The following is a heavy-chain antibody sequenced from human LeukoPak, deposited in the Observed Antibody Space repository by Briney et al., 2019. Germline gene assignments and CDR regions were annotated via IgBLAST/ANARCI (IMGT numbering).Heavy chain of an antibody. CDR2: IKSKTDGGTT. D-gene: IGHD3-16*02. J-gene: IGHJ4*02. Sequence: PGGSLRLSCAASGFTFSNAWMSWVRQAPGKGLEWVGRIKSKTDGGTTDYAAPVKGRFTISRDDSKNTLYLQMNSLKTGDTAVYYCTAWYDYVWRSYPPNFDYWGQGTLVTVSS. V-gene: IGHV3-15*01. CDR1: GFTFSNAW. CDR3: TAWYDYVWRSYPPNFDY.